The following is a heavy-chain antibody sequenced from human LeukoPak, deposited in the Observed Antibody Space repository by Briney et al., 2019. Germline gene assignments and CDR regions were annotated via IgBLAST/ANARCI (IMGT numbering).Heavy chain of an antibody. Sequence: PSETLSLTCTVSGGSISSSSYYWGWIRQPPGKGLEWIGSIYYSGSTYYNPPLKSRVTISVDKSKNQFSLKLSLVTAADTAVYYCARDSRSSWYSYWGQGTLVTVSS. J-gene: IGHJ4*02. V-gene: IGHV4-39*07. CDR1: GGSISSSSYY. CDR2: IYYSGST. CDR3: ARDSRSSWYSY. D-gene: IGHD6-13*01.